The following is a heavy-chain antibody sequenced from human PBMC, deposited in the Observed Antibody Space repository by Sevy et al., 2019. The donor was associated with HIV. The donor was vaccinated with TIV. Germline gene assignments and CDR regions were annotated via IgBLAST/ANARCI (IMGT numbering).Heavy chain of an antibody. D-gene: IGHD1-26*01. CDR3: ASGTGV. J-gene: IGHJ4*02. CDR1: GYTFTTFY. Sequence: ASVKVSCETSGYTFTTFYVHWVRQAPGQGLEWMGIIIPSGGSTTYAQKFQGRVTMTRDTSTSTVYMELRSLRSEDTAVYYCASGTGVWGQGTPVTVSS. CDR2: IIPSGGST. V-gene: IGHV1-46*01.